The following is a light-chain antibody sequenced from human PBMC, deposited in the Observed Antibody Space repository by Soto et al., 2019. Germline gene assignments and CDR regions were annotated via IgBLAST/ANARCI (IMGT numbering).Light chain of an antibody. CDR1: QSISSW. Sequence: DIQMTQSPSTLSASVGDRVTITCRASQSISSWLAWYQQKPGNAPKLLIYKASSLESGVPSRFSGSGSGTEFTLTISSLQPDDFATYYCQQYNSYSPLTFGGGTKVDIK. V-gene: IGKV1-5*03. J-gene: IGKJ4*01. CDR2: KAS. CDR3: QQYNSYSPLT.